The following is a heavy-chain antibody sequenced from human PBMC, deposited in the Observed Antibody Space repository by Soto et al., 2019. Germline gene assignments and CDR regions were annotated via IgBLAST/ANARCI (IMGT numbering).Heavy chain of an antibody. Sequence: ASVKVSCKASGYTFTSYGVSLVRQAPGQGLEWMGMISRYDASTSYAQKFQGRVTMTRDTSTSTVYMELSSLRSEDTAVYYCARRNEWFHVDYWVQGTLVTVSS. CDR2: ISRYDAST. D-gene: IGHD3-3*01. J-gene: IGHJ4*02. CDR3: ARRNEWFHVDY. CDR1: GYTFTSYG. V-gene: IGHV1-46*03.